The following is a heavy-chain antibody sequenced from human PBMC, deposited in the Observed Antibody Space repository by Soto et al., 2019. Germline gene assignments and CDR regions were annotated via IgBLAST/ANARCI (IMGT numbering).Heavy chain of an antibody. CDR2: IYYSGST. D-gene: IGHD3-9*01. V-gene: IGHV4-59*01. Sequence: SETLSLTCTVSGGSISSYYWSWIRQPPGKGLEWIGYIYYSGSTNYNPSLKSRVTISVDTSKNQFSLKLSSVTAADTAVYYCAREGHDILTGNSRDNYYYYYMDVWGKGTTVTVSS. CDR3: AREGHDILTGNSRDNYYYYYMDV. CDR1: GGSISSYY. J-gene: IGHJ6*03.